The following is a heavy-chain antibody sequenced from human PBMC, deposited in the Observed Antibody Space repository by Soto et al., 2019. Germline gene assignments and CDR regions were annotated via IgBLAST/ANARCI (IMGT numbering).Heavy chain of an antibody. Sequence: ETLSLTCTVSGFTFSSYSMNWVRQAPGKGLEWVSSISSSSSYIYYADSVKGRFTISRDNAKNSLYLQMNSLRAEDTAVYYCAREGAYCSSTSCTSIDYWGQGTLVTVSS. CDR1: GFTFSSYS. CDR2: ISSSSSYI. V-gene: IGHV3-21*01. CDR3: AREGAYCSSTSCTSIDY. D-gene: IGHD2-2*01. J-gene: IGHJ4*02.